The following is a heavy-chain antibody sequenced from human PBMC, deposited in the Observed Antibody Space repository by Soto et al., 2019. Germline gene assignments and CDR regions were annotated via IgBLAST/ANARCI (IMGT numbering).Heavy chain of an antibody. V-gene: IGHV4-59*01. Sequence: SETLSLTCSVSGASTSNYHYSWIRQSPGKGLEWIGYVYHRGTTYYTPSLKSRVNMSVDTSTNKFYLNLKSVTAADTAVYYCALGGYNYGRPFDFWGQGTLVTVSS. CDR1: GASTSNYH. D-gene: IGHD5-18*01. J-gene: IGHJ4*02. CDR3: ALGGYNYGRPFDF. CDR2: VYHRGTT.